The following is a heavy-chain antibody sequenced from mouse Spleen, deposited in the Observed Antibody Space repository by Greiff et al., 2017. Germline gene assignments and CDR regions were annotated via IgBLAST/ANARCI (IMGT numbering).Heavy chain of an antibody. CDR3: ARQRSMITTGGAWFAY. CDR2: ISSGGSYT. Sequence: EVQVVESGGGLVKPGGSLKLSCAASGFTFSSYAMSWVRQTPEKRLEWVATISSGGSYTYYPDSVKGRFTISRDNAKNTLYLQMSSLRSEDTAMYYFARQRSMITTGGAWFAYWGQGTLVTVSA. D-gene: IGHD2-4*01. V-gene: IGHV5-9-3*01. CDR1: GFTFSSYA. J-gene: IGHJ3*01.